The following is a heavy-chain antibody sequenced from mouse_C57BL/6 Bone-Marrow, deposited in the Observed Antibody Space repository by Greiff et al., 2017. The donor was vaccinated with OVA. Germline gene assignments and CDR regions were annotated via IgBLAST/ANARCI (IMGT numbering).Heavy chain of an antibody. V-gene: IGHV1-52*01. J-gene: IGHJ1*03. CDR3: ARWLYYGSSYLYFDV. CDR2: IDPSDSET. D-gene: IGHD1-1*01. Sequence: VQLQQPGAELVRPGSSVKLSCKASGYTFTSYWMHWVKQRPIQGLEWIGNIDPSDSETHYNQKFKDKATLTVDKSSSPAYMQLSSLTSEDSAVYYCARWLYYGSSYLYFDVWGTGTTVTGSS. CDR1: GYTFTSYW.